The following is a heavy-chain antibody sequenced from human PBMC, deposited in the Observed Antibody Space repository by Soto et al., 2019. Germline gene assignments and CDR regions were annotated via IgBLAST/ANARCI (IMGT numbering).Heavy chain of an antibody. D-gene: IGHD4-17*01. V-gene: IGHV3-9*01. CDR3: AKAKYGAWYYFDY. CDR2: ISWNSGSI. Sequence: DVQLVESGGGLVQPGRSLRLSCAASGFTFDDYAMHWVRQAPGKGLEWVSGISWNSGSIGYADSVKGRFTISRDNAKNSLYLQMNSLRAEDTALYYCAKAKYGAWYYFDYWGQGTLVTVSS. J-gene: IGHJ4*02. CDR1: GFTFDDYA.